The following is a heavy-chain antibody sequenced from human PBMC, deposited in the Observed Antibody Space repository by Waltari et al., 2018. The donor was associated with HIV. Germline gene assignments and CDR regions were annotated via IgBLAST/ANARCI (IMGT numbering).Heavy chain of an antibody. Sequence: EVQLVESGGVVVQPGGSLRLSCAAFGFTFDDYAMHWVRQAPGKGLEWVSLISWDGGSTYYADSVKGRFTISRDNSKNSLYLQMNSLRAEDTALYYCSTYGDSEAFDIWGQGTMVTVSS. CDR1: GFTFDDYA. V-gene: IGHV3-43D*03. D-gene: IGHD4-17*01. CDR2: ISWDGGST. CDR3: STYGDSEAFDI. J-gene: IGHJ3*02.